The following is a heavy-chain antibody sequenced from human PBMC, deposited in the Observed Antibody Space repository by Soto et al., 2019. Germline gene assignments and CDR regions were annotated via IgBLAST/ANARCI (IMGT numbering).Heavy chain of an antibody. D-gene: IGHD7-27*01. J-gene: IGHJ5*02. CDR1: CGSISSGGYS. CDR3: ARVPGP. V-gene: IGHV4-30-2*01. Sequence: TLSLTCAVSCGSISSGGYSWGWIRQPPGKGLEWIGYIYHSGSTYYNPSLKSRVTISVDRSKNQFSLKLSSVTAADTAVYYCARVPGPWGQGTLVTVS. CDR2: IYHSGST.